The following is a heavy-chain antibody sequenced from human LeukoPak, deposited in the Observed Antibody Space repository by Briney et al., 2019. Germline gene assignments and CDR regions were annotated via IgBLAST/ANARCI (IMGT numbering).Heavy chain of an antibody. CDR3: TRQEEPSALIDH. CDR1: GFSFSGSA. D-gene: IGHD1-14*01. V-gene: IGHV3-73*01. Sequence: GGSLRLSCAASGFSFSGSAMHCVRQASGKGLEWVGRIRSKSNSYATAYGASVKGRFTISRDESKNTAYLQMNSLETEDTAVYYCTRQEEPSALIDHWGQGTLVTVSS. CDR2: IRSKSNSYAT. J-gene: IGHJ4*02.